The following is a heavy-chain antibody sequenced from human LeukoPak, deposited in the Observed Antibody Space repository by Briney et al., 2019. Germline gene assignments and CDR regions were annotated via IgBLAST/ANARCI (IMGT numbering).Heavy chain of an antibody. Sequence: SETLSLTCAVSGYSISSGYFWGWIRQPPGKGLEWIGSMYHSGSTYYNPSLKSRVTISLDTSKNQFSLKLSSVTAADTAVYYCARHGDIVVVPAAEEILDYWGQGTLVTVSS. CDR1: GYSISSGYF. J-gene: IGHJ4*02. V-gene: IGHV4-38-2*01. CDR2: MYHSGST. D-gene: IGHD2-2*01. CDR3: ARHGDIVVVPAAEEILDY.